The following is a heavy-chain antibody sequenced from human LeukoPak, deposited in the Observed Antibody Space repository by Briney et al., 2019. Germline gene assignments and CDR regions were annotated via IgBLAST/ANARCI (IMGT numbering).Heavy chain of an antibody. J-gene: IGHJ3*01. Sequence: GGSLRLSCAASGFTVSGHYMSWVRQAPGKGLEWVSVIHSGGTAYYADSVKGRFTISRDNAKNSLYLQMNSLRAEDTAVYYCASEINWGSGAFDVWGQGTMVTVSS. CDR2: IHSGGTA. CDR3: ASEINWGSGAFDV. V-gene: IGHV3-66*01. CDR1: GFTVSGHY. D-gene: IGHD7-27*01.